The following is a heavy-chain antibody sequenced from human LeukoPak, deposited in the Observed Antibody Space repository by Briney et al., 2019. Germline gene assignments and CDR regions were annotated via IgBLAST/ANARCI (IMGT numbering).Heavy chain of an antibody. CDR1: GYTFTSYY. CDR2: INPGGGST. Sequence: GASVKVSCKAAGYTFTSYYMHWVRQAPGQGLEWMGIINPGGGSTNYEQKFQGRVTMTRDTSTSTVYMELSSLRSEDTAVYYCGRGFGSSGWYRVGYWGQGTLVTVSS. CDR3: GRGFGSSGWYRVGY. V-gene: IGHV1-46*01. J-gene: IGHJ4*02. D-gene: IGHD6-13*01.